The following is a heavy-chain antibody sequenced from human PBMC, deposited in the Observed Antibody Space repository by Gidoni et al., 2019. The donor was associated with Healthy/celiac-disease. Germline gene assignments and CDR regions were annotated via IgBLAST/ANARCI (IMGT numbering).Heavy chain of an antibody. D-gene: IGHD5-12*01. Sequence: QVQLVQSGAEVKKPGSSVKVSCKASGGTFSRHAISWVRQAPGQGLEWMGGIIPIFGTANYAQKFQGRVTITADESTSTAYMELSSLRSEDTAVYYCARDGSGYDHYYYYYGMDVWGQGTTVTVSS. V-gene: IGHV1-69*01. CDR3: ARDGSGYDHYYYYYGMDV. CDR2: IIPIFGTA. CDR1: GGTFSRHA. J-gene: IGHJ6*02.